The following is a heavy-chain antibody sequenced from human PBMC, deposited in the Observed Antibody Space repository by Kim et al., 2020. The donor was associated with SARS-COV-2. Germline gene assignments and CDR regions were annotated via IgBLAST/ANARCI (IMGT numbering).Heavy chain of an antibody. J-gene: IGHJ6*02. V-gene: IGHV1-69*13. CDR1: GGTFSSYA. Sequence: SVKVSCKASGGTFSSYAISWVRQAPGQGLEWMGGIIPIFGTANYAQKFQGRVTITADESTSTAYMELSSLRSEDTAVYYCARGGWYWGYYYGMDVWGQGPTVTVSS. D-gene: IGHD6-19*01. CDR2: IIPIFGTA. CDR3: ARGGWYWGYYYGMDV.